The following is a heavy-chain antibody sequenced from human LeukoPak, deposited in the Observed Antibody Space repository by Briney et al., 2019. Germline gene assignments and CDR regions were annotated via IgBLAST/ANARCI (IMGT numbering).Heavy chain of an antibody. V-gene: IGHV3-21*01. Sequence: GGSPRLSCAASGFTFSSYSMNWVRQAPGKGLEWVSSISSSSSYIYYADSVKGRFTISRDNAKNSLYLQMNSLRAEDTAVYYCARLSPAYAFDIWGQGTMVTVSS. J-gene: IGHJ3*02. CDR1: GFTFSSYS. CDR3: ARLSPAYAFDI. CDR2: ISSSSSYI. D-gene: IGHD2-2*01.